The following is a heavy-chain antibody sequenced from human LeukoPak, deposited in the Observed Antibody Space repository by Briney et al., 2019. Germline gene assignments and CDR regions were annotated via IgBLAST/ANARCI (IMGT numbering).Heavy chain of an antibody. CDR2: IYTTGTT. CDR1: GGSINSYY. D-gene: IGHD2-21*01. J-gene: IGHJ4*02. Sequence: PSETLSLTCTVSGGSINSYYWGWVRQPPGKGLEWIGRIYTTGTTQYNPSLKSRVTMSIDTSTNQFSLNLKSMTAADTAVDYCGRQGYIVVHYFFDFWREGTLVAVS. CDR3: GRQGYIVVHYFFDF. V-gene: IGHV4-4*07.